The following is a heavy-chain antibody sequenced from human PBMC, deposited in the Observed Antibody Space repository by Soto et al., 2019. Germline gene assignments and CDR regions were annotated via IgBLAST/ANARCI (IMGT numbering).Heavy chain of an antibody. CDR1: GGSIRCGNCY. D-gene: IGHD1-26*01. J-gene: IGHJ5*02. Sequence: QVQLQESGPGLVKPSQTLSLTCTVSGGSIRCGNCYWSWIRQHPVKGLEWIGYIYYSGSTYYNPSLKSRVTMSLDTSKCQFSLKLSSVAAADTAVYYCARGWESPASGGWFDPWGQGTLVTVSS. CDR3: ARGWESPASGGWFDP. V-gene: IGHV4-31*03. CDR2: IYYSGST.